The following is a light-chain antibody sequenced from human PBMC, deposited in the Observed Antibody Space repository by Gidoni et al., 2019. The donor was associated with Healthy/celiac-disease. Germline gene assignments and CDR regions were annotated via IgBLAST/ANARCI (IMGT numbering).Light chain of an antibody. CDR3: QQYNNWPYT. CDR2: GAS. Sequence: ELVLPHSPATLSVSPGERATLTCRASQSISSNLAWYQQKPGQAPRLLIYGASTRATGIPARFSGSGSGTEFTLTISSLQSEDFAVYYCQQYNNWPYTFGQGTKLEIK. V-gene: IGKV3-15*01. CDR1: QSISSN. J-gene: IGKJ2*01.